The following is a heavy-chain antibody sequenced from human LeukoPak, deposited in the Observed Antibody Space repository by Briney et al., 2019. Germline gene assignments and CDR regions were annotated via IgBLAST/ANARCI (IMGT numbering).Heavy chain of an antibody. CDR1: GFTFSSYW. J-gene: IGHJ5*02. CDR3: ARDRGGMVRGVNNWFDP. V-gene: IGHV3-7*01. D-gene: IGHD3-10*01. Sequence: GGSLRLSCAASGFTFSSYWMSWVRQAPGKGLEWVANIKQEGSEKYYVDSVKGRFTISRDNAKNSLYLQMNSLRAEDTAVYYCARDRGGMVRGVNNWFDPWGQGALVTVSS. CDR2: IKQEGSEK.